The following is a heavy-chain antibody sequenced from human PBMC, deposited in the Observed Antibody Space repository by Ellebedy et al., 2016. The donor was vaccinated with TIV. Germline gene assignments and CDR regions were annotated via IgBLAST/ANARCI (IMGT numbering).Heavy chain of an antibody. J-gene: IGHJ4*02. Sequence: PGGSLRLSCAASGFTFSNAWMNWVRQAPGKGLEWVGRIKSKTDGGAADYAAPVKGRFTISRDDSKNTLYLQMNSLKAEDTAVYFCTTVYRYNYDSVWGQGTLVTVSS. V-gene: IGHV3-15*01. CDR2: IKSKTDGGAA. CDR3: TTVYRYNYDSV. CDR1: GFTFSNAW. D-gene: IGHD5-18*01.